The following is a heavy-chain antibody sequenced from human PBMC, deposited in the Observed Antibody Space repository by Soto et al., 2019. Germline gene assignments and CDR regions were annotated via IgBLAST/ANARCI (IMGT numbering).Heavy chain of an antibody. D-gene: IGHD5-12*01. CDR2: ISGSGGST. CDR3: AKDPGGYDEYFDY. Sequence: EVQLLESGGGLVQPGGSLRLSCAASGFTFSSYAMSWVRQAPGKGLEWVSAISGSGGSTYYADSVKGRFTISRDNSKNTLYLQMNSLRVEDTAVYYCAKDPGGYDEYFDYWGQGTLVTVSS. V-gene: IGHV3-23*01. J-gene: IGHJ4*02. CDR1: GFTFSSYA.